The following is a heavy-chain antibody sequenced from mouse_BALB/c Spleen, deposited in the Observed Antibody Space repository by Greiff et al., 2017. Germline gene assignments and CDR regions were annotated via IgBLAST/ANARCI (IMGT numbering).Heavy chain of an antibody. J-gene: IGHJ3*01. Sequence: EVKVEESGGGLVQPGGSRKLSCAASGFTFSSFGMHWVRQAPEKGLEWVAYISSGSSTIYYADTVKGRFTISRDNPKNTLFLQMTSLRSEDTAMYYCAKGATGFAYWGQGTLVTVSA. D-gene: IGHD3-1*01. CDR1: GFTFSSFG. CDR2: ISSGSSTI. V-gene: IGHV5-17*02. CDR3: AKGATGFAY.